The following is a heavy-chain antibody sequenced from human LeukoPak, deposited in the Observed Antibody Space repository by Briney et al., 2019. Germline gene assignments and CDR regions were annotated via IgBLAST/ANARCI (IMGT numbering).Heavy chain of an antibody. D-gene: IGHD3-9*01. Sequence: PSGTLSLTCAVSGGSISSSNWWSWVRQPPGKGLEWIGEIYHSGSTNYNPSLKSRVTISVDKSKNQFSLKLSSVTAADTAVYYCARAPAQLRYFDWLLYEGGAFDIWGQGTMVTVSS. CDR2: IYHSGST. J-gene: IGHJ3*02. CDR3: ARAPAQLRYFDWLLYEGGAFDI. CDR1: GGSISSSNW. V-gene: IGHV4-4*02.